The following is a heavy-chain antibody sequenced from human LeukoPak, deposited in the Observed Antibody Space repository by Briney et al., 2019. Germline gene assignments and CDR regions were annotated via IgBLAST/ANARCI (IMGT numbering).Heavy chain of an antibody. V-gene: IGHV3-21*01. CDR3: AGSRGSYYPNWFDP. CDR2: ISSSSSYI. D-gene: IGHD1-26*01. J-gene: IGHJ5*02. CDR1: GFTLSSYS. Sequence: PGGSLRLPCAASGFTLSSYSMNWVRQAPGKGLEWVSSISSSSSYIYYADSVKGRFTISRDNAKNSLYLQMNSLRAEDTAVYYCAGSRGSYYPNWFDPWGQGTLVTVSS.